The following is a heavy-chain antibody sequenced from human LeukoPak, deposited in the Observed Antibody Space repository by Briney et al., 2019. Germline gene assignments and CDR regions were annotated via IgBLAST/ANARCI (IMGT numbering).Heavy chain of an antibody. CDR2: ISGSXXSX. CDR3: AKGEQWELAYFDY. J-gene: IGHJ4*02. D-gene: IGHD1-26*01. CDR1: GFTFXSYA. Sequence: PGGSLRLSCAASGFTFXSYAMSWVRQAPGKGLXXXSAISGSXXSXXXXXXXXXXFTXXRDNSKNTLYLQMNSLRAEDTAVYYCAKGEQWELAYFDYWGQGTLVTVSS. V-gene: IGHV3-23*01.